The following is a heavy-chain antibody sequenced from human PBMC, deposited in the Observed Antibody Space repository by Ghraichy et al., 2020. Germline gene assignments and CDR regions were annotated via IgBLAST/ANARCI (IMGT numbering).Heavy chain of an antibody. CDR1: GFTFSDYT. V-gene: IGHV3-21*01. CDR3: ARDRLGDCTTTNCSPGN. D-gene: IGHD2-2*01. J-gene: IGHJ4*02. CDR2: ISSSGAYI. Sequence: GGSLRLSCAASGFTFSDYTMNWVRQAPGKGLEWVSSISSSGAYIFYADSLKGRFTISRDNARNSLYLQINSLRAEDSAVYFCARDRLGDCTTTNCSPGNWGQGTLVTFSS.